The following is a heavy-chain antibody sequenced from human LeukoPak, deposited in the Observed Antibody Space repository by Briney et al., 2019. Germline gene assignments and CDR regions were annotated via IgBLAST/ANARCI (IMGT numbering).Heavy chain of an antibody. J-gene: IGHJ3*02. CDR2: IYHSGST. D-gene: IGHD5-18*01. CDR1: GYSISSGYY. CDR3: ASSVDTAEDDAFDI. V-gene: IGHV4-38-2*02. Sequence: SETLSLTCTVSGYSISSGYYWGWIRQPPGKGLEWIGSIYHSGSTYYNPSLKSRVTMSVDTSKNQFSLKLSSVTAADTAVYYCASSVDTAEDDAFDIWGQGTMVTVSS.